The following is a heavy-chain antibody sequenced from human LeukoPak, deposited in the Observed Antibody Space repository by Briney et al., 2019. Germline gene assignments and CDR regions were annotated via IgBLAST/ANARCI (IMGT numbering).Heavy chain of an antibody. V-gene: IGHV3-23*01. CDR2: IGEEKSGSWT. CDR3: ARDTRTTVVTPHDY. CDR1: GFALSNYP. D-gene: IGHD4-23*01. J-gene: IGHJ4*02. Sequence: GGSLRLSCAASGFALSNYPMGWVRQAPGKGLEWVSGIGEEKSGSWTKSADSVKGRFTISRDNSENTLYLQMNSLRAEDTAVYYCARDTRTTVVTPHDYWGQGTLVTVSS.